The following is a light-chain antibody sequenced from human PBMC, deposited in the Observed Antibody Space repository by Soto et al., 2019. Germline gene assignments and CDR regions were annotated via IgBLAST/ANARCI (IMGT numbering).Light chain of an antibody. CDR2: RNN. CDR1: SSNIGRNY. Sequence: QSVLTQPPSASGTAGERVTISCSGSSSNIGRNYVYWYQQLPGTAPKLLIYRNNQRPSGVPDRFSGSKSGTSASLAISGLRSEDEADYYCAAWDDSLSGWVFRGGIKLTVL. J-gene: IGLJ3*02. V-gene: IGLV1-47*01. CDR3: AAWDDSLSGWV.